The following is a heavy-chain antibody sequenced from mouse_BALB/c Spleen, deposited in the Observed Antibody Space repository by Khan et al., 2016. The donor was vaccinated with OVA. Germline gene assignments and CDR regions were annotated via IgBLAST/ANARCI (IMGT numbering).Heavy chain of an antibody. CDR3: ARRGLRWDFDY. V-gene: IGHV1-7*01. CDR1: GYTFINYW. D-gene: IGHD1-1*01. Sequence: VKLMESGAELAKPGASVKMSCKASGYTFINYWILWVKQRPGQGLEWIGYINHRTGYTEYNQNFKDKATLTADKSSSTAYMQLSSLTSEDSAVDYCARRGLRWDFDYWGQGTTLTVSS. CDR2: INHRTGYT. J-gene: IGHJ2*01.